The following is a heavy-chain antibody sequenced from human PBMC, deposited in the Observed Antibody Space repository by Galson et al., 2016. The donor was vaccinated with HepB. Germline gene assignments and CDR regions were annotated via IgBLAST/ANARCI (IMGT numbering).Heavy chain of an antibody. Sequence: SLRLSCAVSGFTFRNYEMNWVRQAPGKGLEWVAGIWYDGSNKYYADSVKGRFTISRDNSKNTQYLQMSSLRPEDTALYYCVKDRGCPNCRYDYWGQGALVTVSS. J-gene: IGHJ4*02. V-gene: IGHV3-30*18. D-gene: IGHD1-1*01. CDR1: GFTFRNYE. CDR2: IWYDGSNK. CDR3: VKDRGCPNCRYDY.